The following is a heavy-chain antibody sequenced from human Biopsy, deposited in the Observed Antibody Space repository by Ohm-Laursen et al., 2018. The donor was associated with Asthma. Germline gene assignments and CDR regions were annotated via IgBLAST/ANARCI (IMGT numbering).Heavy chain of an antibody. CDR1: GFSFNSYG. Sequence: SLRLSCTASGFSFNSYGMHWVRQAPGKGLEWVAVMSFDGRQTYYADSVKGRFTISRDNSKNTLYLQMNSLRAEDTAVYYCARDYGGNSGYYYGMDVWGQGTMVTVSS. CDR2: MSFDGRQT. D-gene: IGHD4-23*01. J-gene: IGHJ6*02. CDR3: ARDYGGNSGYYYGMDV. V-gene: IGHV3-30*03.